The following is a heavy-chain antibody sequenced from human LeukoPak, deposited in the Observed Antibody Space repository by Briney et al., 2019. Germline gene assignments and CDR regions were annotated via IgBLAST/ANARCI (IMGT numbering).Heavy chain of an antibody. V-gene: IGHV4-4*07. CDR2: IYTSGST. Sequence: SETLSLTCTVSGGSISSYYWSWIRQPAGKGLEWIGRIYTSGSTNYNPSLKSRVTMSVDTSKNQFSLKLSSVTAADTAVYYCARDARILRLDGDRYYYYYYGMDVWGQGTTVTISS. CDR3: ARDARILRLDGDRYYYYYYGMDV. J-gene: IGHJ6*02. CDR1: GGSISSYY. D-gene: IGHD4-17*01.